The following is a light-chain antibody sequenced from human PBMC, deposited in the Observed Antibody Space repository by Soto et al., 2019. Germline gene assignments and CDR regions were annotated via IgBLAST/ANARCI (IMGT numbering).Light chain of an antibody. CDR2: GTS. CDR1: QSVKSSY. CDR3: QQYGSSIT. V-gene: IGKV3-20*01. J-gene: IGKJ5*01. Sequence: IVLTQSPGTLSLSPREREQVSCRASQSVKSSYLAWYQHKPGQAPRLLIYGTSSRATGIPDRFSGSGSGTDFTLTISRLEPEDFAVYYCQQYGSSITFGQGTRLEI.